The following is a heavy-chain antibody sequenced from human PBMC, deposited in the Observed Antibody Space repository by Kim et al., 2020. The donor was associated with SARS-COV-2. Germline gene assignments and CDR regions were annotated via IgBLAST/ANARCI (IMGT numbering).Heavy chain of an antibody. Sequence: GGSLRLSCAASGFPFSHAWMSWVRQAPGKGLEWVAFVKTDGEGATTGHAASVTGRFTISRDDSKDTLYLQMNTLKPEDTAVYYCTTDSRLRAAGYVWGSGALVTVTS. CDR1: GFPFSHAW. J-gene: IGHJ4*02. CDR2: VKTDGEGATT. D-gene: IGHD6-13*01. V-gene: IGHV3-15*01. CDR3: TTDSRLRAAGYV.